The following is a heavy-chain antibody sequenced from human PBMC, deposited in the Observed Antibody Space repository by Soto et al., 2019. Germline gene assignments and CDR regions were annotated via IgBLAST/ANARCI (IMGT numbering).Heavy chain of an antibody. D-gene: IGHD4-17*01. J-gene: IGHJ6*03. CDR3: ARDRGDYDPDYYYYYYMDV. CDR1: GFTFSSYS. V-gene: IGHV3-21*01. CDR2: ISSSSSYI. Sequence: EVQLVESGGGLVKPGGSLRLSCAASGFTFSSYSMNWVRQAPGKGLEWVSSISSSSSYIYYADSVKGRFTISRDNAKNSLYLQMNSLRAEDTAVYYCARDRGDYDPDYYYYYYMDVWGKGTTVTVSS.